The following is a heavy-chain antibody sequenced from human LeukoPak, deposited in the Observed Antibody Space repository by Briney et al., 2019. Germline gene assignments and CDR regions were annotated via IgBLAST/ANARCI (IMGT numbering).Heavy chain of an antibody. V-gene: IGHV3-23*01. CDR1: GFTFSSYA. J-gene: IGHJ3*02. Sequence: PGGSLRLSCAASGFTFSSYAMSWVRQAPGKGLEWVSAISGSGGSTYYADSVKDRFTISRDNSKNTLYLQMNSLRAEDTAVYYCAKFSYYDILTGYPDAFDIWGQGTMVTVSS. CDR2: ISGSGGST. CDR3: AKFSYYDILTGYPDAFDI. D-gene: IGHD3-9*01.